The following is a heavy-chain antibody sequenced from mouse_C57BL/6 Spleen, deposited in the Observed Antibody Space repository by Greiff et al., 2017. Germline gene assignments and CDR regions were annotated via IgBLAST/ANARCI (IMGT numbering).Heavy chain of an antibody. Sequence: QVHVKQSGAELVRPGASVTLSCKASGYTFTDYEMHWVKQTPVHGLEWIGAIDPETGGTAYNQKFKGKAILTADKSSSTAYMELRSLTSEDSAVYYCTRQLRPSYLDYWGQGTTLTVSS. CDR2: IDPETGGT. V-gene: IGHV1-15*01. D-gene: IGHD3-2*02. J-gene: IGHJ2*01. CDR3: TRQLRPSYLDY. CDR1: GYTFTDYE.